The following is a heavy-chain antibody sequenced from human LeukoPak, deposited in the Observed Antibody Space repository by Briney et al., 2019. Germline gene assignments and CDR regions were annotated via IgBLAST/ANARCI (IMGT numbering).Heavy chain of an antibody. V-gene: IGHV4-34*01. CDR2: INHSGST. J-gene: IGHJ4*02. Sequence: SETLSLTCAVYGGSFSGYYWSWIRQPPGKGLEWIGEINHSGSTNYNPSLKSRVTISVDTSKNQFSLKLSSVTAADTAVYYCATGVHGIAAAGDYYFDYWAREPWSPSPQ. CDR3: ATGVHGIAAAGDYYFDY. D-gene: IGHD6-13*01. CDR1: GGSFSGYY.